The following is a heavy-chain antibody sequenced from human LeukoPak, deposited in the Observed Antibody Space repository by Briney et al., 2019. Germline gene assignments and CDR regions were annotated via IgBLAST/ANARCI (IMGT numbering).Heavy chain of an antibody. V-gene: IGHV4-59*08. CDR3: ARNKQQLEPYYFDY. J-gene: IGHJ4*02. CDR1: GGSISSYY. D-gene: IGHD6-13*01. Sequence: SETLSLTCTVSGGSISSYYWSWIRQPPGKGLEWIGYIYYGGSTNYSPSLKSRVTISVDTSKNQFSLKLSSVTAADTAVYYCARNKQQLEPYYFDYWGQGTLVTVSS. CDR2: IYYGGST.